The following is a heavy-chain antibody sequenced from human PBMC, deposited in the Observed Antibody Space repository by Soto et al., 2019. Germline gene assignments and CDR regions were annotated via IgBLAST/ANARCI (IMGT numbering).Heavy chain of an antibody. D-gene: IGHD6-19*01. V-gene: IGHV4-4*02. J-gene: IGHJ4*02. Sequence: QVQLQESGPGLVKPSETLSLTCTVSSDSIAGENWWSWVRQPPGLGLEWIGEVFHTGGTNYNPSHKSRLTMEVDKSKNQFSLKLISATAADTAVYYCARVFSSGSGWMYYFDFWGQGTLVSVSS. CDR2: VFHTGGT. CDR1: SDSIAGENW. CDR3: ARVFSSGSGWMYYFDF.